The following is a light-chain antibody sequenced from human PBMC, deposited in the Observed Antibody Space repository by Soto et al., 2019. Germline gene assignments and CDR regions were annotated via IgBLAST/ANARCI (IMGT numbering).Light chain of an antibody. V-gene: IGKV3-15*01. J-gene: IGKJ1*01. Sequence: EIVMTQSPATLSVSPGARATLSCRASQSVRSNLAWYQQKPGQSPRLLIYGASTRATGIPARFSGSGSGTQFTLTISSLQSEDFAVYYCQQYNNWPPAWTFGQGTKVDIK. CDR3: QQYNNWPPAWT. CDR2: GAS. CDR1: QSVRSN.